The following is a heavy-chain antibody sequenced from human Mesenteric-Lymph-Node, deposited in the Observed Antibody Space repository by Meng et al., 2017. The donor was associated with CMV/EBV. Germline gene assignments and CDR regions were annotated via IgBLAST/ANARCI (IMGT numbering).Heavy chain of an antibody. D-gene: IGHD3-22*01. V-gene: IGHV3-7*04. Sequence: GGSLRLSCAASGFVFTSYWMTWVRQAPGKGLEWVANIKRDGSERYYVDSVKGRFTISRDNTKNSLYLEMNSLRAEDTAVYYCARGQIDYDSSGYYYWGQGTLVTVSS. CDR3: ARGQIDYDSSGYYY. CDR1: GFVFTSYW. CDR2: IKRDGSER. J-gene: IGHJ4*02.